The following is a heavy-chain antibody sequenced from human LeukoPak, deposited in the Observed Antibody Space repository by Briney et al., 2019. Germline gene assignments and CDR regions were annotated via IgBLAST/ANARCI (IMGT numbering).Heavy chain of an antibody. J-gene: IGHJ4*02. V-gene: IGHV3-30-3*01. Sequence: GGSLRLSCAASGFTFSNYAMHWVRQAPGKGLEWVAVISHDESNKYYGDSVKGRFTISRDNSKNTLYLQMNSLRAEDTAVYYCVRTTAVITSVDYWGQGTLVTVSS. CDR1: GFTFSNYA. D-gene: IGHD2-21*02. CDR2: ISHDESNK. CDR3: VRTTAVITSVDY.